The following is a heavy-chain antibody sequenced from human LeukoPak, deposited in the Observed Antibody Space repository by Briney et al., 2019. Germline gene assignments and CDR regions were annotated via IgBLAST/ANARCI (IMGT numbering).Heavy chain of an antibody. D-gene: IGHD3-16*01. CDR1: GYTFTNYG. V-gene: IGHV1-18*01. CDR2: ASAYADDT. Sequence: ASVKVSCKASGYTFTNYGITWVRQAPAQGLEWMGWASAYADDTNYVQKFQGRITMTTDTSTSTAYVELRSLRSDDTAVYYCARDCLGCHGFDYWGQGTLVTVSS. CDR3: ARDCLGCHGFDY. J-gene: IGHJ4*02.